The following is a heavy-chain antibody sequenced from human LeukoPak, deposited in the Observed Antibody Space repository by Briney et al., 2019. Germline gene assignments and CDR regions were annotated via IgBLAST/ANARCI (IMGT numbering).Heavy chain of an antibody. Sequence: SETLSLTCAVYGGSFSGYYXSWIRQPPXXXXEWIGEINHSGSTNYNPSLKSRVTISVDTSKNQFSLKLSSVTAADTAVYYCARLYASMPLDYFDYWGQGTLVTVSS. CDR1: GGSFSGYY. J-gene: IGHJ4*02. D-gene: IGHD2/OR15-2a*01. CDR2: INHSGST. CDR3: ARLYASMPLDYFDY. V-gene: IGHV4-34*01.